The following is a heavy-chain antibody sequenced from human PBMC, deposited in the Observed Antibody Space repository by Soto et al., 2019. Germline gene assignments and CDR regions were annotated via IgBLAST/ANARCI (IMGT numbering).Heavy chain of an antibody. CDR1: GFTFSSYG. Sequence: QMQLVESGGGVVQPGRSLRLSCAASGFTFSSYGMQWVRQAPGKGLEWVAVISYDGNNKYYADAVKGRFTISRDNSKNTLTLQMNSLRVEDSALYYCATTRGYSYNYGLNVWGQWTTVTVSS. CDR3: ATTRGYSYNYGLNV. CDR2: ISYDGNNK. J-gene: IGHJ6*02. V-gene: IGHV3-30*03. D-gene: IGHD3-10*01.